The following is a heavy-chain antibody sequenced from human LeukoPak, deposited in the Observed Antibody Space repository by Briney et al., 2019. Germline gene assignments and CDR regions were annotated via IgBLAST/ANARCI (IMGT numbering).Heavy chain of an antibody. D-gene: IGHD3-16*01. Sequence: GGSLRLSCAASGFAFANAWMTWVRQAPGKGLEWLGRIKSKTDGGTIDYAAPVRGRFTISRDDSKNTLYLQMNSLKTEDTAVYYCTTPGGSGQGYFDYWGQGTLVTVSS. CDR2: IKSKTDGGTI. V-gene: IGHV3-15*01. CDR1: GFAFANAW. J-gene: IGHJ4*02. CDR3: TTPGGSGQGYFDY.